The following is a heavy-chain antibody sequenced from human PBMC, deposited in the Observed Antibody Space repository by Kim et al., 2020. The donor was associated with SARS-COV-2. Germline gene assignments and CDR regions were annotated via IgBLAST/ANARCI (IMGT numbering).Heavy chain of an antibody. Sequence: YNPSLKSRVTISVDTSKNQFSLKLSSVTAADTAVYYCARGGVGATYYLDYWGQGTLVTVSS. CDR3: ARGGVGATYYLDY. D-gene: IGHD1-26*01. V-gene: IGHV4-34*01. J-gene: IGHJ4*02.